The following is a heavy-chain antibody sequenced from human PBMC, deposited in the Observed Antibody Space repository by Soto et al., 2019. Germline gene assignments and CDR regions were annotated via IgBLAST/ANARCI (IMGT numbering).Heavy chain of an antibody. J-gene: IGHJ6*02. CDR1: GGSISSSSYY. D-gene: IGHD2-15*01. CDR3: ARLDSLLYYYGRDV. Sequence: SETLSLTCTVSGGSISSSSYYWGWIRQPPGKGLEWLGSIYYSGCTYYNPSLTSRVTISADTSTNQFSLQLSSVTAAYTAVYYWARLDSLLYYYGRDVWGQGTTVTVSS. V-gene: IGHV4-39*01. CDR2: IYYSGCT.